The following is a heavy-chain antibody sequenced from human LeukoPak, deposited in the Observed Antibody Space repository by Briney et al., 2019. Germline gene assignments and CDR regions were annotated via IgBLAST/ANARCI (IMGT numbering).Heavy chain of an antibody. V-gene: IGHV1-2*02. Sequence: ASVEVSCKASGYTFTGYYMHWVRQAPGQGLEWMGWINPNSGGTNYAQKFQGRVTMTRDTSISTAYMELSRLRSDDTAVYYCARVGYCSSTSCSNWFDPWGQGSLVTVSS. CDR3: ARVGYCSSTSCSNWFDP. D-gene: IGHD2-2*01. J-gene: IGHJ5*02. CDR2: INPNSGGT. CDR1: GYTFTGYY.